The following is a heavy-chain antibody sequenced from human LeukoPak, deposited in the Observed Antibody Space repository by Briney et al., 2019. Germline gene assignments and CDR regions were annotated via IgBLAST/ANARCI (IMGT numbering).Heavy chain of an antibody. CDR2: MNPNSGNT. D-gene: IGHD2-21*02. Sequence: ASVKVSCKASGYTFTSYDINWVRQATGQGLEWMGWMNPNSGNTGYAQKFQGRVTMTRNTSISTAYMELSSLRSEDTAVYYCAVPIVAVTATDAFDIWGQGTMVTVSS. CDR1: GYTFTSYD. CDR3: AVPIVAVTATDAFDI. V-gene: IGHV1-8*01. J-gene: IGHJ3*02.